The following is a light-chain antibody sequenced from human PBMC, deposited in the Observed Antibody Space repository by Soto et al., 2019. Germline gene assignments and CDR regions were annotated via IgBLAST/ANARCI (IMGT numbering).Light chain of an antibody. Sequence: QSALTQPASVSGSPGQSITIACTGTSSDIGGYNFVSWYQQHPGKAPKLLIYDVGNRPSGVSNRFSGSKSGNTASLTISGLQAEDEAHYYCNSYITVSTYGFGTGTKLTVL. CDR2: DVG. V-gene: IGLV2-14*01. CDR1: SSDIGGYNF. CDR3: NSYITVSTYG. J-gene: IGLJ1*01.